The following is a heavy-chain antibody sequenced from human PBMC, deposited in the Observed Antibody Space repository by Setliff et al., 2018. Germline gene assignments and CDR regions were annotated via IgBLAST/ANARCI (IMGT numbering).Heavy chain of an antibody. CDR2: IGSKTYGGVA. CDR1: GFTFGDYT. CDR3: AKLRRDGHGLDY. D-gene: IGHD1-7*01. Sequence: GSLRLSCTTSGFTFGDYTMTWVRQAPGKGLEWVGLIGSKTYGGVAEYAASVKGRFTISRDDSKNSLYLQVNSLKTEDTAVYYCAKLRRDGHGLDYWGQGTLVTVSS. J-gene: IGHJ4*02. V-gene: IGHV3-49*04.